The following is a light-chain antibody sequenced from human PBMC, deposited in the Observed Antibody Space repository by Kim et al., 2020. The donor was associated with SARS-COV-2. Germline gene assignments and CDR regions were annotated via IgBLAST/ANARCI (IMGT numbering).Light chain of an antibody. CDR2: AAS. V-gene: IGKV1-39*01. CDR1: ETITYH. J-gene: IGKJ2*01. CDR3: QQSYTTPYT. Sequence: ASVGDRVTTTCRASETITYHLNWYQQKPGKAPKLLIYAASRLPSGVPSGFSGSGSGTEFTLTISSLQPEDFVTYYCQQSYTTPYTFGPGTKLEI.